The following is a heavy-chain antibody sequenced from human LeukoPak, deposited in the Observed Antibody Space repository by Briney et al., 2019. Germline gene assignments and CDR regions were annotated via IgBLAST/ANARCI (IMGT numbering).Heavy chain of an antibody. CDR1: GFTFSSYA. D-gene: IGHD1-1*01. J-gene: IGHJ6*03. V-gene: IGHV3-23*01. CDR3: AKDPGEWNDGYYYYYMDV. Sequence: GGSLRLSCAASGFTFSSYAMSWVRQAPGKGLEWVSAISGSGGSTYYADSVKGRFTISRDNSKNTLYLQMNSLRAEDTAVYYCAKDPGEWNDGYYYYYMDVWGKGTTVTVSS. CDR2: ISGSGGST.